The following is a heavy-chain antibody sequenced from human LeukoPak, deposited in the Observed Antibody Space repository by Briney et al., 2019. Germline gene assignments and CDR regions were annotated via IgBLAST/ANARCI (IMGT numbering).Heavy chain of an antibody. CDR1: GGSIIDSD. CDR2: ISYSGSA. CDR3: ARHPPSCSGATCNAGLDV. V-gene: IGHV4-59*08. Sequence: SGTLSLTCIVSGGSIIDSDGSFIRHPRGRGREGVGSISYSGSAYYDPSLKSRAAISLHTSNNEFSLRLTSVTAADTAIYYSARHPPSCSGATCNAGLDVWGQGTTVTVSS. D-gene: IGHD2-15*01. J-gene: IGHJ6*02.